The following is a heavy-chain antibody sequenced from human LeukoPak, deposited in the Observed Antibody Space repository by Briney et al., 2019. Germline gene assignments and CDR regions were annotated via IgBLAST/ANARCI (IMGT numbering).Heavy chain of an antibody. V-gene: IGHV3-30*04. Sequence: GGSLRLSCAASGFTFRNYAIHWVRQAPGKGLEWVAVVSYDGSYKDYADSVKGRFTISRDNYRNTLYLQMNSLRAQDTAVYYCARGARKGDDYGGFFDYWGQGTLVTVSS. CDR1: GFTFRNYA. CDR2: VSYDGSYK. CDR3: ARGARKGDDYGGFFDY. J-gene: IGHJ4*02. D-gene: IGHD4-23*01.